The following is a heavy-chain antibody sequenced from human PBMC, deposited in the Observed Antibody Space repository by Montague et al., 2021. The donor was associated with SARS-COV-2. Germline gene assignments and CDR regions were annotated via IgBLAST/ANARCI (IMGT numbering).Heavy chain of an antibody. D-gene: IGHD3-10*01. CDR2: INPNNGDT. J-gene: IGHJ6*02. V-gene: IGHV1-2*04. CDR1: GFVFIDYY. Sequence: SVKVSCKASGFVFIDYYLHWVRLAPGRGPEWMGWINPNNGDTNYAQRFQGWVTMTRDTSISTAYMEMSRLKLDDTAIYYCAREGVWFGKLWGQGTTVIVSS. CDR3: AREGVWFGKL.